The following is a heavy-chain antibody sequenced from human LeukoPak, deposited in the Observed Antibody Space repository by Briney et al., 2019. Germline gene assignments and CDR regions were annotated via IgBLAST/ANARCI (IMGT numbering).Heavy chain of an antibody. D-gene: IGHD3-22*01. CDR1: GYTFTSYG. CDR2: INTYNGNT. Sequence: ASVKVSCKASGYTFTSYGISWVRQAPGQGLEWMGWINTYNGNTKYAQKLQGRVTMTTDTSTSTAYMELRSLRSDDTAVYYCARVHSRFHYYYYMDVWGKGTTVTISS. J-gene: IGHJ6*03. V-gene: IGHV1-18*01. CDR3: ARVHSRFHYYYYMDV.